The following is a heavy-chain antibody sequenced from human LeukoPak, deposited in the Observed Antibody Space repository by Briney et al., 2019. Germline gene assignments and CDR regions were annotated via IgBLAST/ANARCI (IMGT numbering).Heavy chain of an antibody. CDR2: INQDGSEK. Sequence: PGGSLRLSCAASEFSFDNYRMNWVRQAPGKGLEWVANINQDGSEKYYVHSAKGRFTISRDNAKNSLYLQMNSLRAEDTAVYYCAELGITMIGGVWGKGTTVTISS. V-gene: IGHV3-7*01. J-gene: IGHJ6*04. CDR3: AELGITMIGGV. D-gene: IGHD3-10*02. CDR1: EFSFDNYR.